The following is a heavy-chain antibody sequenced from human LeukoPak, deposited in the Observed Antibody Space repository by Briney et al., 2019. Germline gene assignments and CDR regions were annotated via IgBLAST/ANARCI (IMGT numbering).Heavy chain of an antibody. CDR3: ARDLNYYYYMDV. J-gene: IGHJ6*03. CDR1: GYTFTGYY. V-gene: IGHV1-2*02. CDR2: INPNSGGT. Sequence: ASVKVSCKASGYTFTGYYMHWVRQAPGQGLEWMGWINPNSGGTNYAQKFRGRVTMTRDTSISTAYMELSRLRSDDTAVYYCARDLNYYYYMDVWGKGTTVTVSS.